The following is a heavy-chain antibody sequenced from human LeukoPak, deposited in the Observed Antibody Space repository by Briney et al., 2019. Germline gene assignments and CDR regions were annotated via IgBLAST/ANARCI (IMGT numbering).Heavy chain of an antibody. CDR1: GGTFSSYA. D-gene: IGHD3-22*01. V-gene: IGHV1-69*13. J-gene: IGHJ4*02. CDR2: IIPIFGTA. Sequence: ASVKVSCKASGGTFSSYAISWVRQAPGQGLEWTGGIIPIFGTANYAQKFQGRVTITADESTSTAYMELSSLRSEDTAVYYCATSPNRYYYDSSGYPLNFDYWGQGTLVTVSS. CDR3: ATSPNRYYYDSSGYPLNFDY.